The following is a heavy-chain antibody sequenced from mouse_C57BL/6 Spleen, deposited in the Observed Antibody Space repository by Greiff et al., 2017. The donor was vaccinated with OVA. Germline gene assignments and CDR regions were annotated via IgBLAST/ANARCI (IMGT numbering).Heavy chain of an antibody. Sequence: VQLQQPGAELVMPGASVKLSCKASGYTFTSYWMHWVKQRPGQGLEWIGEIDPSDSYTNYYQKFKGKSTLTVDKSSSTAYMQLSSLTSEDSAVYYCAKYYDDGFAYWGQGTLVTVSA. CDR2: IDPSDSYT. V-gene: IGHV1-69*01. J-gene: IGHJ3*01. CDR3: AKYYDDGFAY. CDR1: GYTFTSYW. D-gene: IGHD2-4*01.